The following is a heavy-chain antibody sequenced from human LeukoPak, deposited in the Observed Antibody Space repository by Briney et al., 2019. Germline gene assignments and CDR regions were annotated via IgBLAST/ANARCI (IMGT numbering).Heavy chain of an antibody. CDR2: IDWDDDK. J-gene: IGHJ6*02. Sequence: SGPTLVNPTQTLTLTCTFSGFSLSTSGMCVSWIRQPPGKALEWLALIDWDDDKYYSTSLKTRLTISKDTSKNQVVLTITNMDPVDTATYYCARSLLWFGESANSLNYYGMDVWGQGTTVTVSS. D-gene: IGHD3-10*01. CDR3: ARSLLWFGESANSLNYYGMDV. CDR1: GFSLSTSGMC. V-gene: IGHV2-70*01.